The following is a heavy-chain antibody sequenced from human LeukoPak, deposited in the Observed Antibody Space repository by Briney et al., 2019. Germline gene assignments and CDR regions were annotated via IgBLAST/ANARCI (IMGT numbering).Heavy chain of an antibody. Sequence: PSETLSLTCTVSGGSITDYYWTWVRQPAGRGLEWLGRMFSSGTSKYNPSLMSRVTISVDTSKNQFSPKLSSVTAADTAVYYCASSPPYYDFGHYYYYYYMDVWGKGTTVTVSS. D-gene: IGHD3-3*01. V-gene: IGHV4-4*07. CDR3: ASSPPYYDFGHYYYYYYMDV. CDR1: GGSITDYY. J-gene: IGHJ6*03. CDR2: MFSSGTS.